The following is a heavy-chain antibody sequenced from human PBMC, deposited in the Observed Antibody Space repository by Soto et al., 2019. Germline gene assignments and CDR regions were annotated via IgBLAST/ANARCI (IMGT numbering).Heavy chain of an antibody. CDR2: IKSKPDGGTT. V-gene: IGHV3-15*07. CDR3: TTDLPGAELDY. CDR1: GFTFSNAW. D-gene: IGHD2-8*02. J-gene: IGHJ4*02. Sequence: EVQLVESGGGLVKPGGSLRLSCAASGFTFSNAWLNWVRQAPGKGLEWVGRIKSKPDGGTTDYAAPVKGRFTISRDDSRNTLYLQMNSLKTEDPAVYYCTTDLPGAELDYWGQGTLVTVSS.